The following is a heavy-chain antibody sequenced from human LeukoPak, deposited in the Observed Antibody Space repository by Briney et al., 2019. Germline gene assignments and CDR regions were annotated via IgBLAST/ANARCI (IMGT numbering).Heavy chain of an antibody. V-gene: IGHV3-23*01. D-gene: IGHD2-2*01. Sequence: RGSLRLSCAASGFTFSSYAMSWVRQAPGKGLEWVSAISGSGGSTYYADSVKGRFTISRDNSKNTLYLQMNSLRAEDTAVYYCAKNYRIVVVPAAPGDFDYWGQGTLVTVSS. J-gene: IGHJ4*02. CDR2: ISGSGGST. CDR1: GFTFSSYA. CDR3: AKNYRIVVVPAAPGDFDY.